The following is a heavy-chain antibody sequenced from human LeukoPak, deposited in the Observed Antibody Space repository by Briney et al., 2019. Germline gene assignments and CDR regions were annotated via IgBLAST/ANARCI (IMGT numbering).Heavy chain of an antibody. CDR3: ASGWRYYYDSSGYYRIDP. Sequence: GGCLRLSCAASGFTFSDYYMSWIRQAPGKGREWGSYISSSCSTIYYAAYVKGRLTISRDNAKNSLYLQMNSLRAEDTAVYYCASGWRYYYDSSGYYRIDPWGQGTLVTVSS. CDR2: ISSSCSTI. D-gene: IGHD3-22*01. V-gene: IGHV3-11*01. J-gene: IGHJ5*02. CDR1: GFTFSDYY.